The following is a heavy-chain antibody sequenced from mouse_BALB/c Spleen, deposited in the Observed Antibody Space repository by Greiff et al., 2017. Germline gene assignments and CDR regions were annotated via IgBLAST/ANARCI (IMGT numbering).Heavy chain of an antibody. V-gene: IGHV1-4*02. CDR1: GYTFTSYT. J-gene: IGHJ3*01. D-gene: IGHD2-14*01. CDR2: INPSSGYT. Sequence: VKLVESAAELARPGASVKMSCKASGYTFTSYTMHWVKQRPGQGLEWIGYINPSSGYTEYNQKFKDKTTLTADKSSSTAYMQLSSLTSEDSAVYDCARSYRYDDGRLADWGQGTLVTVSA. CDR3: ARSYRYDDGRLAD.